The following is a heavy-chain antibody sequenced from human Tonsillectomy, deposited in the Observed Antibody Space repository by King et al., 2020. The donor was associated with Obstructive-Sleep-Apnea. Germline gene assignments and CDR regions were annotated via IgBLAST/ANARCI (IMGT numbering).Heavy chain of an antibody. CDR2: VSHSGST. CDR1: GGSISNTNW. Sequence: VPLQESGPGLVKPSGTLSLTCAVSGGSISNTNWWSWVRQPPGKGLEWIGEVSHSGSTNYNPSLKSRVTISVDKSKNQFSLRLNSVTAADTAVYYCAREFSSMASFDYWGQGTLVTVSS. D-gene: IGHD2/OR15-2a*01. CDR3: AREFSSMASFDY. V-gene: IGHV4-4*02. J-gene: IGHJ4*02.